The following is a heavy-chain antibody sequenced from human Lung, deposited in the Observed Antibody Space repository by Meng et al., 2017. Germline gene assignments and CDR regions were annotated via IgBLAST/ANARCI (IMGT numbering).Heavy chain of an antibody. D-gene: IGHD3-10*01. V-gene: IGHV7-4-1*02. CDR3: ASGWFGELFGYFDL. Sequence: QGQLLQFGSELKKPGASVKVSCKASGYTFTSYAMNWVRQAPGQGLEWMGWINTNTGNPTYAQGFTGRFVFSLDTSVSTAYLQISSLKAEDTAVYYCASGWFGELFGYFDLWGRGTLVTVSS. CDR2: INTNTGNP. CDR1: GYTFTSYA. J-gene: IGHJ2*01.